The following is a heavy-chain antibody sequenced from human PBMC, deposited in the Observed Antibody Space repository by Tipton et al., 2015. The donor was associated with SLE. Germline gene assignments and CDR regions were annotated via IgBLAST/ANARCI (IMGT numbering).Heavy chain of an antibody. CDR1: GDSISSGGYY. CDR2: IHYRRNT. Sequence: TLSLTCTVSGDSISSGGYYWSWIRQHPGKGLEYIGYIHYRRNTYYNPSLRGRVFISVDTSKNQFSLKLSSVTAADTAVYYCARASPGVWYFDLWGRGTLVTVSS. CDR3: ARASPGVWYFDL. V-gene: IGHV4-31*03. J-gene: IGHJ2*01. D-gene: IGHD2-8*01.